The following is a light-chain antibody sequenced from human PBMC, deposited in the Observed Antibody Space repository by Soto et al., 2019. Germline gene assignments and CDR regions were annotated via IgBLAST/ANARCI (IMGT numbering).Light chain of an antibody. Sequence: QSALTQPPSVSGYPGQSVTISCTGTSSDVGSYNRVSWYQQPPCTAPKLMIYEVSNRPSGVPDRFSGSKSGNTASLTISGLQAEYEADYYCSSYTSSSTVVFGGGTKVTVL. V-gene: IGLV2-18*02. CDR1: SSDVGSYNR. CDR2: EVS. J-gene: IGLJ2*01. CDR3: SSYTSSSTVV.